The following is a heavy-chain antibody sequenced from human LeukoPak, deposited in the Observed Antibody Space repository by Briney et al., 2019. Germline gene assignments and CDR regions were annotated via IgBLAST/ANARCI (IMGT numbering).Heavy chain of an antibody. CDR1: GFTFSSYW. Sequence: PGGSLRLSCAASGFTFSSYWMHWARHAPGKGLVWVSRINSDGSSTTYADSVKGRFTMSRDNAKNTLYLQMNSLRAEDTAVYYCAAYDSSGYSFDYWGQGILVTVSS. CDR2: INSDGSST. J-gene: IGHJ4*02. CDR3: AAYDSSGYSFDY. V-gene: IGHV3-74*01. D-gene: IGHD3-22*01.